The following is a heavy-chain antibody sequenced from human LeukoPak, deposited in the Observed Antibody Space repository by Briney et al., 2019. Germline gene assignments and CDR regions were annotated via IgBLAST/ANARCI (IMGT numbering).Heavy chain of an antibody. CDR2: INHSGST. J-gene: IGHJ3*02. V-gene: IGHV4-34*01. CDR3: ARRRRIYGDYFVRAFDI. D-gene: IGHD4-17*01. Sequence: SETLSLTCTVSGGSISGYYWSWIRQPPGKGLEWSGEINHSGSTYYNPSLKSRVTISLDTSKNQFSLNVSSVTAADTSVYYCARRRRIYGDYFVRAFDIWGQGTMVTVSS. CDR1: GGSISGYY.